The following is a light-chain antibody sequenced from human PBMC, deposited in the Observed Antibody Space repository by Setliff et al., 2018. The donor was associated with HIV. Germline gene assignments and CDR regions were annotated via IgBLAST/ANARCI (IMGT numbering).Light chain of an antibody. J-gene: IGLJ2*01. CDR2: EVT. Sequence: LTQPASVSGSPGQSITISCTGTSSDVGGYKYVSWYQQYPGKAPKLIIYEVTNRPSGVSNRFSGSKSGNTASLTISGLQAEDEADYYCNSFTSSSAYVLFGGGTK. CDR3: NSFTSSSAYVL. CDR1: SSDVGGYKY. V-gene: IGLV2-14*01.